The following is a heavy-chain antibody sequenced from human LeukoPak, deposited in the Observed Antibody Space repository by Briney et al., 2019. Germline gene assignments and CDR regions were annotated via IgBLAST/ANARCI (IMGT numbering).Heavy chain of an antibody. CDR2: ISRSGGNT. CDR3: AKDWPVSGDHYSPFDY. CDR1: GFTLSSHA. J-gene: IGHJ4*02. V-gene: IGHV3-23*01. D-gene: IGHD4-11*01. Sequence: GGSLRLSCAASGFTLSSHAMSWVRQAPGKGLEWVAAISRSGGNTYYGDSVKGRFTISRDSSKNTLHLQMDSLRAEDTAVYYCAKDWPVSGDHYSPFDYWGQGTLVTVSS.